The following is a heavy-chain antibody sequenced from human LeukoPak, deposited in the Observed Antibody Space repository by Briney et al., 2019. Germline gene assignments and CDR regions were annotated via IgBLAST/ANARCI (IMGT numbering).Heavy chain of an antibody. J-gene: IGHJ6*02. D-gene: IGHD4-17*01. Sequence: PSETLSLTCTVSGGSISSGDYYWSWIRQPPGKGLEWIGYIYYSGSTYYNPSLKSRVTISVDTSKNQFSLKLSSVTAADTAVYYCARDSLPHDYGDYGSYYYGMDVWGQGTTVTVSS. V-gene: IGHV4-30-4*01. CDR2: IYYSGST. CDR3: ARDSLPHDYGDYGSYYYGMDV. CDR1: GGSISSGDYY.